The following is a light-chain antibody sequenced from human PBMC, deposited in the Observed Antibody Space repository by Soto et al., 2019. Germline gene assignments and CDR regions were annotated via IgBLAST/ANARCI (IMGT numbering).Light chain of an antibody. V-gene: IGKV3-20*01. CDR3: QHYGSSPPFT. J-gene: IGKJ3*01. CDR2: AAS. CDR1: QTISNNN. Sequence: EVVLSQSPGTLSLSPGERATLSCRTSQTISNNNLAWYQQRPGQAPRLLIYAASSRVTGIPDRFSGSGSGTDFTLTISRLEPEDFAVYYCQHYGSSPPFTFGPGTKVDIK.